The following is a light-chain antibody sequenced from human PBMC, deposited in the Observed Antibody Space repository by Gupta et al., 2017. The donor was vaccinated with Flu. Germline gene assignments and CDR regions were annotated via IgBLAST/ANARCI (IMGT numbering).Light chain of an antibody. J-gene: IGKJ1*01. CDR1: QGIGVD. CDR3: LQHHTYPWT. V-gene: IGKV1-17*01. Sequence: PSSLSASVGDRVTITCRASQGIGVDLGWYQQQPGKAPRRLIYAASSLQYGVPSRFSGSGSETGFTLTINGLQPEDVATYYCLQHHTYPWTFGQGTIVQIK. CDR2: AAS.